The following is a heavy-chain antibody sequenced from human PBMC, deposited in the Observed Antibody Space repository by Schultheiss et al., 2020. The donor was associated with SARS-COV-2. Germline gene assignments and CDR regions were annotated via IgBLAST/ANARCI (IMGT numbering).Heavy chain of an antibody. J-gene: IGHJ3*02. V-gene: IGHV3-64*01. Sequence: GGSLRLSCAASGFTFSSYAMHWVRQAPGKGLEYVSAISSNGGSTYYANSVKGRFTISRDNSKNTLYLQMGSLRAEDMAVYYCAREGHIVGATETPAFDIWGQGTMVTVS. CDR2: ISSNGGST. CDR1: GFTFSSYA. D-gene: IGHD1-26*01. CDR3: AREGHIVGATETPAFDI.